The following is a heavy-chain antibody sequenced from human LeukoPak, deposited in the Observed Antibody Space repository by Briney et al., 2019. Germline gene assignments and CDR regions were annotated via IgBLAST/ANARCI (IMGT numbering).Heavy chain of an antibody. Sequence: PSETLSLTCTVSGGSISSCSYNWGWIRRPPGKGLEWLGSIYYSGSTYYHPSLKSRVTISVDTSKNQFSLQLSSVTAANTAVYYCGRRFNRFHESSGYYYYHYWGQGTLVTVSS. CDR2: IYYSGST. D-gene: IGHD3-22*01. CDR3: GRRFNRFHESSGYYYYHY. J-gene: IGHJ4*02. V-gene: IGHV4-39*01. CDR1: GGSISSCSYN.